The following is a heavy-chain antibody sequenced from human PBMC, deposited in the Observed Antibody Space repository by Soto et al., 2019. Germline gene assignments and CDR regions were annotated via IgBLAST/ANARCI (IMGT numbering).Heavy chain of an antibody. Sequence: QVHLVQSGVEVKTPGASVKVSCQASGYTFFTYDISWVRQAPGQGLEWMGWISTYSGDTKYAQKFQGRVTMTTDTSTTTAYLELRSLRSDDRAVYYCARHHGRTTSENWLDPWGQGTLVTVSS. CDR3: ARHHGRTTSENWLDP. D-gene: IGHD1-1*01. CDR2: ISTYSGDT. V-gene: IGHV1-18*01. CDR1: GYTFFTYD. J-gene: IGHJ5*02.